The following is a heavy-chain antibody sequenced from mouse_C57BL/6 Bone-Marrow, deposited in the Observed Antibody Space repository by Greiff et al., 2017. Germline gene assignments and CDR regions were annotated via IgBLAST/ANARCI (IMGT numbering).Heavy chain of an antibody. V-gene: IGHV5-15*01. CDR3: ARLGSYYGWFAY. CDR1: GFTFSDYG. Sequence: DVKLVESGGGLVQPGGSLKLSCAASGFTFSDYGMAWVRQAPRKGPEWVAFISNLAYSIYYADTVTGRFTISRENAKNTLYLEMSSLRSEDTAMYYCARLGSYYGWFAYWGQGTLVTVSA. J-gene: IGHJ3*01. D-gene: IGHD1-1*01. CDR2: ISNLAYSI.